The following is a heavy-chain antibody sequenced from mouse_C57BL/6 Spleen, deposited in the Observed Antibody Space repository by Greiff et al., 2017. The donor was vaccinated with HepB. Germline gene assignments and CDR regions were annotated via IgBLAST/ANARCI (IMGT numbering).Heavy chain of an antibody. CDR1: GYTFTTYP. CDR3: ARGVDGYYAFAY. D-gene: IGHD2-3*01. J-gene: IGHJ3*01. Sequence: VKLMESGAELVKPGASVKMSCKASGYTFTTYPIEWMKQNHGKSLEWIGNFHPYNDDTKYNEKFKGKATLTVEKSSSTVYLELSRLTSDDSAVYYCARGVDGYYAFAYWGQGTLVTVSA. V-gene: IGHV1-47*01. CDR2: FHPYNDDT.